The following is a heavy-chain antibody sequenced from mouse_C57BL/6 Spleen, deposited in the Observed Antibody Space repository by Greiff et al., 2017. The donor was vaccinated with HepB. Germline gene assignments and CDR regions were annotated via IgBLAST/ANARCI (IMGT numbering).Heavy chain of an antibody. CDR1: GFTFSDYY. CDR3: ARAPYYYGREGYFDV. D-gene: IGHD1-1*01. J-gene: IGHJ1*03. Sequence: DVKLVESEGGLVQPGSSMKLSCTASGFTFSDYYMAWVRQVPEKGLEWVANINYDGSSTYYLDSLKSRFIISRDNAKNILYLQMSSLKSEDTATYYCARAPYYYGREGYFDVWGTGTTVTVSS. CDR2: INYDGSST. V-gene: IGHV5-16*01.